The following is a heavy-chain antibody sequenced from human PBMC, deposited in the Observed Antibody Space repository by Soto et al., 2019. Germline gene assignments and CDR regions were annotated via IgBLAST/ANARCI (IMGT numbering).Heavy chain of an antibody. J-gene: IGHJ4*02. CDR1: GFTFSTYG. CDR2: ISDDGVNK. CDR3: EKSVYNWNDGFFDY. Sequence: GGSLILSCAASGFTFSTYGMHWVRQAPGKGLEWVAVISDDGVNKYYADSVKGRFTISRDNSKNTLYLQMNSLRAEDTAVYYCEKSVYNWNDGFFDYWGQGTLVTVSS. D-gene: IGHD1-1*01. V-gene: IGHV3-30*18.